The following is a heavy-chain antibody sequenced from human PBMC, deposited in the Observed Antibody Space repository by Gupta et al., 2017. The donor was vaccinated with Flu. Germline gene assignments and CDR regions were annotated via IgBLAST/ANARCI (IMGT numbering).Heavy chain of an antibody. J-gene: IGHJ4*02. CDR1: GGIFRSNA. D-gene: IGHD1-26*01. CDR2: IIAIFGTA. CDR3: ARSGNYYDSYFDY. V-gene: IGHV1-69*01. Sequence: QVQLVQSGAEVKKPGSSVKVSSKASGGIFRSNAISWVRQAPGQGLEWMGGIIAIFGTANYAQKFQGRVTITADESTSTAYMTLSSLRSEDTAMYYCARSGNYYDSYFDYWGQGTLVTVSS.